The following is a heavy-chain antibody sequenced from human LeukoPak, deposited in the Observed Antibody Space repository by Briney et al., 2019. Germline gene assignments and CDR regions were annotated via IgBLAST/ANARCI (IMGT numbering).Heavy chain of an antibody. D-gene: IGHD2-15*01. V-gene: IGHV1-8*01. CDR1: GYTFTSYD. J-gene: IGHJ5*02. CDR3: ARSRYCSGGSCYSWFDP. CDR2: MNPNSGNT. Sequence: ASVKVSCKASGYTFTSYDISWVRQATGQGLEWMGWMNPNSGNTGYAQKFQGRVTMTRNTSISTAYMELSSLRSEDTAVYYCARSRYCSGGSCYSWFDPWGQGTLVTVSS.